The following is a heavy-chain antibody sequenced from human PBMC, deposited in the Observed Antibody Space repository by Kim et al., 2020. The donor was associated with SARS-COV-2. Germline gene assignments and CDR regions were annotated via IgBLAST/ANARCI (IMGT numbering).Heavy chain of an antibody. CDR2: IIPIFGTA. J-gene: IGHJ4*02. V-gene: IGHV1-69*13. CDR3: ARAAGLWSEFDY. CDR1: GGTFSSYA. Sequence: SVKVSCKASGGTFSSYAISWVLQAPGQGLEWMGGIIPIFGTANYAQKFQGRVTITADESTSTAYMELSSLRSEDTAVYYCARAAGLWSEFDYWGQGTLVTVSS. D-gene: IGHD5-18*01.